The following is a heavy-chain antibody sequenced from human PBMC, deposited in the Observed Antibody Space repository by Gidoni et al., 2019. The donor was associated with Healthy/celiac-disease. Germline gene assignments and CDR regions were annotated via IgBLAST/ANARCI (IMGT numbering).Heavy chain of an antibody. J-gene: IGHJ4*02. CDR2: IYYSGST. D-gene: IGHD3-3*01. CDR1: GGSISSYY. V-gene: IGHV4-59*01. Sequence: QVQLQESVPGLVKPSETLSLTCTVSGGSISSYYWSWIRQPPGKGLEWIGYIYYSGSTNYNPSLKSRVTISVDTSKNQFSLKLSSVTAADTAVYYCARGGGYYMVFDYWGQGTLVTVSS. CDR3: ARGGGYYMVFDY.